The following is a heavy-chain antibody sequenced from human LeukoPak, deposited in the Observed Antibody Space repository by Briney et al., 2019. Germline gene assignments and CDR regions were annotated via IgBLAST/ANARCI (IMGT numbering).Heavy chain of an antibody. CDR1: GFTFSSYG. D-gene: IGHD6-19*01. CDR2: ICYDGSNK. CDR3: ARDKTIGRQWLVRGYFDY. V-gene: IGHV3-33*01. J-gene: IGHJ4*02. Sequence: GRSLRLSCAASGFTFSSYGMHWVRQAPGKGLEWVAVICYDGSNKYYADSVKGRFTISRDNSKNTLYLQMNSLRAEDTAVYYCARDKTIGRQWLVRGYFDYWGQGTLVTVSS.